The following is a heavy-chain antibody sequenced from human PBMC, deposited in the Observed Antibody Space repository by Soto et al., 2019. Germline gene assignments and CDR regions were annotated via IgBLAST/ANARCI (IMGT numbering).Heavy chain of an antibody. CDR1: GGTFGSYA. D-gene: IGHD2-2*01. V-gene: IGHV1-69*01. CDR2: IIPIPGTA. Sequence: QVQLVQSGAEVKKPGSSVKVSCKASGGTFGSYAISWVRQAPGQGLEWMGGIIPIPGTANYAQKFQGRVTSAAYESTSTAYMELSSLRSEDTAVYYCARSQGSSTSLEIYYYYYYGMDVWGQGTTVTVSS. CDR3: ARSQGSSTSLEIYYYYYYGMDV. J-gene: IGHJ6*02.